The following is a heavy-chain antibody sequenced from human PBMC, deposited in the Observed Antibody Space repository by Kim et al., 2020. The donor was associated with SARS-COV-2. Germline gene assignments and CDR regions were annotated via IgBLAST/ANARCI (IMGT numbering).Heavy chain of an antibody. J-gene: IGHJ4*02. V-gene: IGHV4-4*02. Sequence: YNPSHKSRVTISVDKSKNQFSLKLSSVTAADTAVYYCARVDYYDSSGYGNWGQGTLVTVSS. CDR3: ARVDYYDSSGYGN. D-gene: IGHD3-22*01.